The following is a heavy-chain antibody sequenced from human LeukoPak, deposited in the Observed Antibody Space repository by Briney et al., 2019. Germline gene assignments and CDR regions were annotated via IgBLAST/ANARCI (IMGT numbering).Heavy chain of an antibody. J-gene: IGHJ4*02. CDR3: ARAGGDGYNPMWDY. CDR2: ISSSTSTI. Sequence: GGSLRLSCAASGFTFSTYSMNWVRQAPGRGLEWVSYISSSTSTIYYADSVKGRFTISRDNAKNSLYLQMNSLRDEDTAVYYCARAGGDGYNPMWDYWGQGTLVTVSS. V-gene: IGHV3-48*02. CDR1: GFTFSTYS. D-gene: IGHD5-24*01.